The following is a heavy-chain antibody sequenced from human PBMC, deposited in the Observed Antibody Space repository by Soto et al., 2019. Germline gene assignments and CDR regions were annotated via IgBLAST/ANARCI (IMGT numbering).Heavy chain of an antibody. D-gene: IGHD3-10*01. J-gene: IGHJ6*03. V-gene: IGHV4-34*01. Sequence: SETLSLTCAVYGGSFSGYDWSWIRQPPGKGLEWIGEINHSGSTNYNPSLKSRVTISVDTSKNQFSLKLSSVTAADTAVYYCARVRITMVRRVYYMDVWGKGTTVTVSS. CDR2: INHSGST. CDR3: ARVRITMVRRVYYMDV. CDR1: GGSFSGYD.